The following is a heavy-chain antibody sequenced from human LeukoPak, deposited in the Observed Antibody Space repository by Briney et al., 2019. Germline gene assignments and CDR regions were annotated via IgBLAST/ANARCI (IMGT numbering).Heavy chain of an antibody. V-gene: IGHV1-69*04. CDR1: GYTFTRYY. D-gene: IGHD2-2*02. J-gene: IGHJ6*02. CDR3: ARGQPYCSSTSCSTYYYGMDV. CDR2: VNPILCMA. Sequence: SVTVSCKGSGYTFTRYYMHWVRQPPGQGLAWMGRVNPILCMANHAQKLQRRVTITEDKSTITAYMELSRLRSEDTAVYYCARGQPYCSSTSCSTYYYGMDVWGQGTTVTVSS.